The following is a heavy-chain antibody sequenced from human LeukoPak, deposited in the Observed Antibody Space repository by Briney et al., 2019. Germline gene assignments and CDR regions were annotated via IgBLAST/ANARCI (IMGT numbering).Heavy chain of an antibody. CDR2: INTNTGNP. D-gene: IGHD2/OR15-2a*01. V-gene: IGHV7-4-1*02. Sequence: ASVKVSCKASGYTFTSYAMNWVRQAPGQGLEWMGWINTNTGNPTYAQGFTGRFVFSLDTSVSTAYLQISSLKAEDTAVYYCARQHPGWVPIVPQEGIDYWGQGTLVTVSS. J-gene: IGHJ4*02. CDR3: ARQHPGWVPIVPQEGIDY. CDR1: GYTFTSYA.